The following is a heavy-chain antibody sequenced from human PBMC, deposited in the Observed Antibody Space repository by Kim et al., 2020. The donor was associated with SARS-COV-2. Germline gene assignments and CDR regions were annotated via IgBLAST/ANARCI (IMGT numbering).Heavy chain of an antibody. V-gene: IGHV3-30*03. CDR2: K. J-gene: IGHJ4*02. D-gene: IGHD2-2*01. CDR3: ARVPAAYYFDY. Sequence: KYYADSVKDRFTISRDNSKNTLYLQMNSLRAEDTAVYYCARVPAAYYFDYWGQGTLVTVSS.